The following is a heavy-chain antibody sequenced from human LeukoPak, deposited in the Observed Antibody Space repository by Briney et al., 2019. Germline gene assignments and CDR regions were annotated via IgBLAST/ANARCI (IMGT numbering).Heavy chain of an antibody. CDR3: ARANYGSGSNYYYGLDV. CDR2: ISSSSSTI. J-gene: IGHJ6*02. V-gene: IGHV3-48*01. CDR1: GFIFSNYG. D-gene: IGHD3-10*01. Sequence: GGSLRLSCAASGFIFSNYGINWVRQAPGKGLEWVSYISSSSSTIYYADSVKGRFTISRDNSKNTLYLQINSLRAEDTAVYYCARANYGSGSNYYYGLDVWGQGTTVTVSS.